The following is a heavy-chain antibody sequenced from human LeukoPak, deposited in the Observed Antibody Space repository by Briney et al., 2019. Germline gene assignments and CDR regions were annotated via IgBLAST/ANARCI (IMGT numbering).Heavy chain of an antibody. CDR1: GFTFSSYS. CDR2: ISSSSSYI. Sequence: GGSLRLSCAASGFTFSSYSMNLVRQAPGKGLEWVSSISSSSSYIYYADSVKGRFTISRDNAKNTLYLQMNSLRAEDTAVYYCAKLRADAFHPWGQGTLVTVSS. D-gene: IGHD3-3*02. V-gene: IGHV3-21*01. J-gene: IGHJ5*02. CDR3: AKLRADAFHP.